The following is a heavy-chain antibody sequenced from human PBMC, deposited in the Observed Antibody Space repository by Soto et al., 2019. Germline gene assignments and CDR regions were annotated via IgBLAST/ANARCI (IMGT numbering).Heavy chain of an antibody. CDR2: IYNNGKT. V-gene: IGHV4-59*01. CDR3: ARDDAARPATY. D-gene: IGHD1-26*01. J-gene: IGHJ4*02. CDR1: GGSISNYY. Sequence: QVQLQESGPGLVKPSETLSLTCIVSGGSISNYYWIWTRQPPGKGLEWIGYIYNNGKTNYNPSLQSRVTISVDTSTNQISPELSPVTAADTAVYCCARDDAARPATYWGQGTLVAVCS.